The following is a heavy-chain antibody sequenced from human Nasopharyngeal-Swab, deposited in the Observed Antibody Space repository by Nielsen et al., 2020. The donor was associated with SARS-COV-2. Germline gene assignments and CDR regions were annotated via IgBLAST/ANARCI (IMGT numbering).Heavy chain of an antibody. J-gene: IGHJ6*03. Sequence: SQTLSLTCAISGDSVSSNSAAWNWIRQSPSRGLEWLGRTYYRSKWYNDYAVSVKSRITNNPDTSKNQFSLQLNSVTPEDTAVYYCARVTYSSGWYDYYYYMDVWGKGTTVTVSS. CDR3: ARVTYSSGWYDYYYYMDV. CDR1: GDSVSSNSAA. V-gene: IGHV6-1*01. D-gene: IGHD6-19*01. CDR2: TYYRSKWYN.